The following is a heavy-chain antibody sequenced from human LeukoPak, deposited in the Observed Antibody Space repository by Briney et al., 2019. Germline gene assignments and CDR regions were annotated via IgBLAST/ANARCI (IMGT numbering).Heavy chain of an antibody. CDR1: GYTFTGYY. Sequence: ASVKVSCKASGYTFTGYYMHWVRQAPGQGLEWMGWINPNSGGTNYAQKFQGSVTMTRDTSISTAYMELSRMRSDDTAVYYCARDLKSYQPDIWGQGTMVTVSS. CDR3: ARDLKSYQPDI. D-gene: IGHD2-2*01. V-gene: IGHV1-2*02. CDR2: INPNSGGT. J-gene: IGHJ3*02.